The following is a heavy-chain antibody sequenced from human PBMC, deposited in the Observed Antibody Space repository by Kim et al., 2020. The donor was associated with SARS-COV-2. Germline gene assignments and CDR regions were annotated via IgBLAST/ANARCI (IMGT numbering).Heavy chain of an antibody. V-gene: IGHV4-4*02. D-gene: IGHD2-21*01. CDR2: IYHRGST. J-gene: IGHJ6*02. CDR1: GGSISSSNW. Sequence: SETLSLTCAVSGGSISSSNWWCWGRQPPGKGLGWIGVIYHRGSTNYNPSLKSRVTISVDKSKNQFSLKLSSVTAADTAVYYCARLIGGGWGGTHLLDDYCYYYGMDVWGQGTTVTVSS. CDR3: ARLIGGGWGGTHLLDDYCYYYGMDV.